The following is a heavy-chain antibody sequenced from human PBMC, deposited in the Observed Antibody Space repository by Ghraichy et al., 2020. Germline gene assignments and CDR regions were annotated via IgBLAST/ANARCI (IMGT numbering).Heavy chain of an antibody. J-gene: IGHJ4*02. V-gene: IGHV4-34*01. CDR1: GGSFNNYN. CDR2: INHSGDT. CDR3: ARGGRTWYIDL. D-gene: IGHD1-14*01. Sequence: SQTLSLTCGVSGGSFNNYNWSWIRQPPGKGLEWIGEINHSGDTHYNPSLKSRLTILLAKPKKQFSLKLTSVTAADTAIYYCARGGRTWYIDLWGQGTLVIVS.